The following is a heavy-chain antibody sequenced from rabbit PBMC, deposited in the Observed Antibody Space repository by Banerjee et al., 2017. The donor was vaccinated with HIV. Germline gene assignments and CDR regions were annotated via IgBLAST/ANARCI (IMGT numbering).Heavy chain of an antibody. CDR3: AREDSAAIDFAL. D-gene: IGHD7-1*01. Sequence: QSLEESGGDLVKPGASLTLTCTASGIDFSSAYDMCWVRQAPGKGLEWIACIYAGSSGSTYYASWAKGRFTISKTSSTTVTLQMTSLTAADTATYFCAREDSAAIDFALWGPGTLVTVS. V-gene: IGHV1S40*01. CDR2: IYAGSSGST. CDR1: GIDFSSAYD. J-gene: IGHJ6*01.